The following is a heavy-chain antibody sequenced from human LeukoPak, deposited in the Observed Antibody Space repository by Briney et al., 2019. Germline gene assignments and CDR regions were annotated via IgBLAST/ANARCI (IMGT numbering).Heavy chain of an antibody. J-gene: IGHJ4*02. D-gene: IGHD6-19*01. Sequence: SETLSLTCTVSGGSISSGGYYWSWIRQPPGKGLEWIGCIFYSGSTNYNPSLKSRVTVSVDTSKNQFSLRLTSVTAADTAVYYCVVTQRWLAFDYWGQGILVTVSS. CDR1: GGSISSGGYY. CDR3: VVTQRWLAFDY. V-gene: IGHV4-61*08. CDR2: IFYSGST.